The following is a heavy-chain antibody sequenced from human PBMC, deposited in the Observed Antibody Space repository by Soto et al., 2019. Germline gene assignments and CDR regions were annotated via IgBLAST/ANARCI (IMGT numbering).Heavy chain of an antibody. CDR3: ARDKVQYGHWFDP. V-gene: IGHV4-31*03. J-gene: IGHJ5*02. CDR1: GGSISSGGYY. Sequence: QVQLQESGPGLVKPSQTLSLTCTVSGGSISSGGYYWSWIRQHPGKVLEWIGYIYYSGSTYYNPSLKSRVTISVDTSKNQFSLKLSSVTAADTAVYYCARDKVQYGHWFDPWGQGTLVTVSS. CDR2: IYYSGST. D-gene: IGHD2-2*01.